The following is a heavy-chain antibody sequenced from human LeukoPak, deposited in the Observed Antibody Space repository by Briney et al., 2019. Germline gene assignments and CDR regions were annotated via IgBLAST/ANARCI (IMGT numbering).Heavy chain of an antibody. CDR3: TKGLTGGGLAVLIDY. V-gene: IGHV3-30*18. D-gene: IGHD3/OR15-3a*01. CDR1: EFSFSSYD. CDR2: ISFDENKK. J-gene: IGHJ4*02. Sequence: GGSLRLSCAASEFSFSSYDMHWVRQAPGKGLEWVAIISFDENKKYYTDSVEGRFTISRDNSKNTLYLQMNSLRPEDMALYYCTKGLTGGGLAVLIDYWGQGTLVTVSS.